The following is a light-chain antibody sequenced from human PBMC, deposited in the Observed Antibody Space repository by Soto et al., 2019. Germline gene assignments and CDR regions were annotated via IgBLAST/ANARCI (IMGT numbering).Light chain of an antibody. CDR2: GGS. V-gene: IGKV3-20*01. CDR1: QSVSSNH. J-gene: IGKJ1*01. Sequence: DIVLTQSPGTLSLSPGERATLYCRASQSVSSNHLAWYQQKPGQAPRLLIYGGSSRATGIPVRFSGSGSETDFTLTISRLEPEDFAVYYCQQYGSSPWTFGQGTKVDIK. CDR3: QQYGSSPWT.